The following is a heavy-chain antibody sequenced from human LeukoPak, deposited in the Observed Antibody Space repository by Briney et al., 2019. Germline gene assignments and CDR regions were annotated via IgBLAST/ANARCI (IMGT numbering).Heavy chain of an antibody. J-gene: IGHJ4*02. CDR1: GFTFSGSW. D-gene: IGHD6-13*01. CDR2: IKEDSRAT. V-gene: IGHV3-7*01. Sequence: GGSLRLSCAASGFTFSGSWMSWVRQAPGKGLEWVANIKEDSRATFYGASVKGRFTISRDNSKSSLYLQMNSLRVEDTAVYYCATTAATAGGPYWGQGTLVTVSS. CDR3: ATTAATAGGPY.